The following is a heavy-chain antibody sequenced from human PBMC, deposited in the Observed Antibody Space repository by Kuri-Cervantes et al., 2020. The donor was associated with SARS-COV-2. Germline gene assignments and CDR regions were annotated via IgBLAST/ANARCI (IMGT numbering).Heavy chain of an antibody. CDR1: GYSFTTYG. J-gene: IGHJ4*02. V-gene: IGHV1-18*01. Sequence: ASVKVSCKTSGYSFTTYGLSWVRQAPGRGLEWIGWISPYNGNTNYAQILQGRITMTRDTSISTAYMELSRLRSDDTAVYFCARDVGYGGTSELDITYFDYWGQGTLVTVSS. CDR3: ARDVGYGGTSELDITYFDY. D-gene: IGHD4-23*01. CDR2: ISPYNGNT.